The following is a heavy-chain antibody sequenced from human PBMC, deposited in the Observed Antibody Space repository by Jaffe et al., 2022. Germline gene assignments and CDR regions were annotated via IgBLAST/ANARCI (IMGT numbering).Heavy chain of an antibody. Sequence: EVQLVESGGGLVQPGRSLRLSCAASGFTFDDYAMHWVRQAPGKGLEWVSGISWNSGSIGYADSVKGRFTISRDNAKNSLYLQMNSLRAEDTALYYCAKDHIPHRHYSGYDYYFDYWGQGTLVTVSS. CDR2: ISWNSGSI. CDR1: GFTFDDYA. V-gene: IGHV3-9*01. J-gene: IGHJ4*02. CDR3: AKDHIPHRHYSGYDYYFDY. D-gene: IGHD5-12*01.